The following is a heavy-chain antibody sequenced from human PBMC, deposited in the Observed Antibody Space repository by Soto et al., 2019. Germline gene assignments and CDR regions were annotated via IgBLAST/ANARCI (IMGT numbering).Heavy chain of an antibody. CDR2: INPNSGGT. CDR1: GYTFTGYY. V-gene: IGHV1-2*04. J-gene: IGHJ6*02. D-gene: IGHD3-10*01. CDR3: ARDSDSDTTVRGVIIPGGGMDV. Sequence: ASVKVSCKASGYTFTGYYMHWVRQAPGQGLEWMGWINPNSGGTNYAQKFQGWVTMTRDTSISTAYMELSRLRSDDTAVYYCARDSDSDTTVRGVIIPGGGMDVWGQGTTVTVSS.